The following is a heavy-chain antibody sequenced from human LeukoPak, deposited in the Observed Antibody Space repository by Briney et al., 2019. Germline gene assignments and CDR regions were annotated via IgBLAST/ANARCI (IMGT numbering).Heavy chain of an antibody. D-gene: IGHD3-22*01. V-gene: IGHV3-21*01. CDR2: ISTSSSYI. Sequence: GGSLRLSCAASGFTLSTYNMKWVRQAPRKGLEWVSSISTSSSYIYYADSVKGRFTISRDNAKNSLYLQMNSLRAEDTAVYYCARAPSIRYYYDSSGYYFDYWGQGTLVTVSS. J-gene: IGHJ4*02. CDR1: GFTLSTYN. CDR3: ARAPSIRYYYDSSGYYFDY.